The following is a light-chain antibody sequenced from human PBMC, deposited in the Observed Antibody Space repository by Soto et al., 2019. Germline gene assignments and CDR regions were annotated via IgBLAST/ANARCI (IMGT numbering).Light chain of an antibody. J-gene: IGKJ3*01. CDR1: QGISSY. Sequence: DIQLTQSPSFLSASVGDRVTITCRASQGISSYLAWYQQKPGKAPKLLIYAASTLQSGVPSRFSGSGSGTEFTLTISSLQPEDFATDCCQQLRTFGPGTKVDIK. CDR2: AAS. V-gene: IGKV1-9*01. CDR3: QQLRT.